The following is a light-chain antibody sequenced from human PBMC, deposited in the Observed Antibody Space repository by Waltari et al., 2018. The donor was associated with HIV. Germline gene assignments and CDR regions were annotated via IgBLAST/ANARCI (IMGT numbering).Light chain of an antibody. Sequence: DIVMTQSPDSLAVSLGERATINCKSSQSILYSSNNRNYLAWYQQKPGQRPKLLIYWASTRESWVPDRFTGNGSGTDFTLTISSLQAEDVAVYYCQQYDSTPLTFGGGTKVEIK. CDR1: QSILYSSNNRNY. CDR2: WAS. J-gene: IGKJ4*01. V-gene: IGKV4-1*01. CDR3: QQYDSTPLT.